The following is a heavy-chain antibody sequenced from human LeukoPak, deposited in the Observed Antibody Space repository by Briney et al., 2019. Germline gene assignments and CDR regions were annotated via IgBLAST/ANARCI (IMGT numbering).Heavy chain of an antibody. Sequence: GASVKVSCTVSGSSLSELSLYWVRQAPGKGLEWMGGFDVIDSETFYAQKFQGRVTMTEDSSTDTAYTELRSLTSDDTALYYCAAGRPYSLLDYWGQGTLVTVSS. CDR3: AAGRPYSLLDY. CDR2: FDVIDSET. J-gene: IGHJ4*02. CDR1: GSSLSELS. D-gene: IGHD5-18*01. V-gene: IGHV1-24*01.